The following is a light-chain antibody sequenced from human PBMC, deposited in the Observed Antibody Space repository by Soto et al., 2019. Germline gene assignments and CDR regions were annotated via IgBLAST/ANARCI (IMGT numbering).Light chain of an antibody. CDR2: GAS. CDR1: QSVSSN. V-gene: IGKV3-15*01. J-gene: IGKJ2*01. CDR3: QQYNKWPPYT. Sequence: EIVMTQSPANLSVSPGERATLSCRASQSVSSNLAWYQQKPGQGPRLLIYGASTRATSIPARFSGSGSGTEFTLTINSLQPEDFAVYYCQQYNKWPPYTFGQGTKLEIK.